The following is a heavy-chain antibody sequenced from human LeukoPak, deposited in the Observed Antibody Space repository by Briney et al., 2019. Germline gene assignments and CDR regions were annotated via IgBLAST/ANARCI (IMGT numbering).Heavy chain of an antibody. D-gene: IGHD6-19*01. V-gene: IGHV4-59*12. J-gene: IGHJ3*02. CDR3: ARALAGTRDVFDI. CDR1: GGSISSYY. CDR2: IYYSGST. Sequence: SETLSLTCTVSGGSISSYYWSWIRQPPVKGLEWIGYIYYSGSTNCNPSLKSRVTISVDTSKNHFSLRLSSVTAADTAVYYCARALAGTRDVFDIWDQGTLVTVSS.